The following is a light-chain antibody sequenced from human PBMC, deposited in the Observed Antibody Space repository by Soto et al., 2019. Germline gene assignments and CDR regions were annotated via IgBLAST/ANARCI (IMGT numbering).Light chain of an antibody. CDR1: QSISSY. J-gene: IGKJ2*01. Sequence: DIQMTQSPSSLSASVGDRVTITCRASQSISSYLNWYQQKPGKAPKLLIYAASSLQSGVPSRFSGSGSGTDFTLTISSLQPEDFATYYLQQSYSTPRTFGQGTKLEIK. V-gene: IGKV1-39*01. CDR3: QQSYSTPRT. CDR2: AAS.